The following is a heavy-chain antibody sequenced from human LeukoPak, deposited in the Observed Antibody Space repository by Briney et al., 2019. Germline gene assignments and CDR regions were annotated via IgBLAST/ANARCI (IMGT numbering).Heavy chain of an antibody. Sequence: PSQTLSLTCAVSGGSISSGGYSWSWIRQPPGKGLEWIGYIYHSGSTYYNPSLKSRVTISVDRSKNQFSLKLSSVTAADTAVYYCAREYDFWSGSVSDYYYGMDVWGQGTTVTVSS. CDR1: GGSISSGGYS. CDR2: IYHSGST. D-gene: IGHD3-3*01. V-gene: IGHV4-30-2*01. J-gene: IGHJ6*02. CDR3: AREYDFWSGSVSDYYYGMDV.